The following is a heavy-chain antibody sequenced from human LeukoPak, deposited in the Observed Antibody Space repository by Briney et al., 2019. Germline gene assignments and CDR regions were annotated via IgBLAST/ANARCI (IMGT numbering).Heavy chain of an antibody. J-gene: IGHJ6*03. CDR2: IWYDGSNK. V-gene: IGHV3-33*06. CDR1: GFTFSSYG. Sequence: GALRRSCAASGFTFSSYGMHWVRQAPGKGLEWVAGIWYDGSNKYYADSVKGRFTISRDNSKNTLYLQMNSLRAEDTAVYYCAKGGITMVRGVMGYMDVWGKGTTVTVSS. CDR3: AKGGITMVRGVMGYMDV. D-gene: IGHD3-10*01.